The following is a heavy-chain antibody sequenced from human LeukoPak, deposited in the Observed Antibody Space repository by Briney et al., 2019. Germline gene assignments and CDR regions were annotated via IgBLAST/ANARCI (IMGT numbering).Heavy chain of an antibody. Sequence: SETLSLTCTVSGGSISSSSYYWGWIRQPPWKGLEWIGSIYYSGSTYYNPSLKSRVTISVDTSKNQFSLKLSSVTAADTAVYYCARDHRYSSGWYWWFDPWGQGTLVTVSS. D-gene: IGHD6-19*01. CDR3: ARDHRYSSGWYWWFDP. J-gene: IGHJ5*02. CDR1: GGSISSSSYY. V-gene: IGHV4-39*07. CDR2: IYYSGST.